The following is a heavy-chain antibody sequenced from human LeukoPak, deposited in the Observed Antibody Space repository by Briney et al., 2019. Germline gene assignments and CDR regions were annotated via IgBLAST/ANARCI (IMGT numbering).Heavy chain of an antibody. CDR2: TYYRSKWYN. V-gene: IGHV6-1*01. Sequence: PSQTLSLTCAISGDSLSSNSAAWTWVRQSPSRGLEWLGRTYYRSKWYNDYAVSVESLITINPDTSKNQFSLQLNSVTPEDTAVYYCATYYFDYWGQGTLVTVSS. CDR3: ATYYFDY. CDR1: GDSLSSNSAA. J-gene: IGHJ4*02.